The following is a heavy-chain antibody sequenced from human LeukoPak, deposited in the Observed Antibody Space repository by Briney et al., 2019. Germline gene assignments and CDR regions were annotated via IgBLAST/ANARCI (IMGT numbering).Heavy chain of an antibody. D-gene: IGHD4-17*01. V-gene: IGHV3-23*01. CDR3: ATPMTSVTPYYYYGMDV. Sequence: GGSLRLSCAASGFTFSIYAMSWVRQAPGKGLEWVSAIRGSGGSTYSADSVKGRFTISRDNSKNTLYLQMNSLRAADTAVYYCATPMTSVTPYYYYGMDVWGQGTTVTVSS. J-gene: IGHJ6*02. CDR2: IRGSGGST. CDR1: GFTFSIYA.